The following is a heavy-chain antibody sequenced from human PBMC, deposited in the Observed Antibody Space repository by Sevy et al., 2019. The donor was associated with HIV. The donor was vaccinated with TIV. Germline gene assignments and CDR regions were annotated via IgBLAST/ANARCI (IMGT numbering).Heavy chain of an antibody. CDR1: GFTFSSYA. D-gene: IGHD3-16*01. J-gene: IGHJ3*02. CDR2: ISYDGSNK. V-gene: IGHV3-30*04. Sequence: GGSLRLSCAASGFTFSSYAMHWVRQAPGKGLEWVAVISYDGSNKYYADSVKGRFTISRDNSKNTLYLQMNSLRAEDTAVYYCARGGAIMIALNDAFDSWSQGTMVTVSS. CDR3: ARGGAIMIALNDAFDS.